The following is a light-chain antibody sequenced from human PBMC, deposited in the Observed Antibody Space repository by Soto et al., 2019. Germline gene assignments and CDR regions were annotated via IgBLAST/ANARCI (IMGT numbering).Light chain of an antibody. Sequence: EIMMTQSPATLSVSPGERATLSCRASQSVFSNLAWYQQKPGQAPRLLIYGASTRATGFPARLSGSGSGTEFTLTISSLQSEDFAVYYCQQYDAWPLTFGGGTKVEIK. CDR1: QSVFSN. V-gene: IGKV3-15*01. CDR2: GAS. J-gene: IGKJ4*01. CDR3: QQYDAWPLT.